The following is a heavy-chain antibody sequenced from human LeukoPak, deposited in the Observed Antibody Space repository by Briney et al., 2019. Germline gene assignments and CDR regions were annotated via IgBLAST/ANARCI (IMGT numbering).Heavy chain of an antibody. V-gene: IGHV4-34*01. J-gene: IGHJ4*02. CDR2: INHSGST. CDR1: GGSFSGYY. CDR3: ARSRYSYGYYFDY. Sequence: NSSETLSLTCAVYGGSFSGYYWSWIRQPPGKGPEWIGEINHSGSTNYNPSLKSRVTISVDTSKNQFSLKLSSVTAADTAVYYCARSRYSYGYYFDYWGQGTLVTVSS. D-gene: IGHD5-18*01.